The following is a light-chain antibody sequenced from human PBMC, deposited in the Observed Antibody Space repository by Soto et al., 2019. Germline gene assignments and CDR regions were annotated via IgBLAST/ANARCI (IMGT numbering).Light chain of an antibody. Sequence: QSALTQPASVSGSPGQSITISCTGTSSDVGRYNYVSWYQQHPGKAPKLMIYDVTNRPSGVSNRFSSSKSGNTASLTISGLQAEDEADYYCSSYTSIDTLIFGGGTKLTVL. CDR2: DVT. V-gene: IGLV2-14*01. J-gene: IGLJ2*01. CDR1: SSDVGRYNY. CDR3: SSYTSIDTLI.